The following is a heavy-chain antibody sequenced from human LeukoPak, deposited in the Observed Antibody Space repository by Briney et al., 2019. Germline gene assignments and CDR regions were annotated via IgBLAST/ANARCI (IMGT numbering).Heavy chain of an antibody. D-gene: IGHD5-12*01. CDR2: ISGSGDHT. CDR3: VKPPEWLRLRADVFET. CDR1: GFSFSTYG. Sequence: GGSLRLSCAASGFSFSTYGMSWVRQSPGKGLEWVSGISGSGDHTYHGDSVRGRFTISRDNSNNTLYLEVKSLIVEDTALYYCVKPPEWLRLRADVFETWGQGTMVTVSS. J-gene: IGHJ3*02. V-gene: IGHV3-23*01.